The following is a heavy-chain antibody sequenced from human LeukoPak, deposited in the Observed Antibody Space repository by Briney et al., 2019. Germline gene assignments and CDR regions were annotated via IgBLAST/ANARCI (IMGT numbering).Heavy chain of an antibody. D-gene: IGHD5-18*01. CDR3: ARARTTWIQLWLSDY. Sequence: TRGCLRPSCAASGFTFSSYGMDWVRQAPGKGLEWVAVIWYDGSNKYYADSVKGRFTISRDNSKNTLYLQMNSLRAEDTAVYYCARARTTWIQLWLSDYWGQGTLVTVSS. CDR2: IWYDGSNK. V-gene: IGHV3-33*01. CDR1: GFTFSSYG. J-gene: IGHJ4*02.